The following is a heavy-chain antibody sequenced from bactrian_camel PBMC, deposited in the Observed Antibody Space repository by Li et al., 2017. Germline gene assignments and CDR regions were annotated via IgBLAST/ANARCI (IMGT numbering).Heavy chain of an antibody. CDR2: SIHSDGST. J-gene: IGHJ4*01. V-gene: IGHV3S68*01. CDR3: VADWRDNCASYPDMVSWRY. CDR1: GYTYSKYC. Sequence: HVQLVESGGGSVQAGGSLRLSCAVSGYTYSKYCLRWFRQSPGKEREGVGSIHSDGSTSYADSVKGRFTISKDNANNTLYLQMNSVQPSDAAMYYCVADWRDNCASYPDMVSWRYRGLGTQVTVS. D-gene: IGHD1*01.